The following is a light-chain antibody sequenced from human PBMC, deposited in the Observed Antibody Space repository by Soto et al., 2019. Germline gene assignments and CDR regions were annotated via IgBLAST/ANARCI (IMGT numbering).Light chain of an antibody. CDR3: QQSLNPKT. V-gene: IGKV3D-15*01. CDR1: QSVSSD. CDR2: GAS. J-gene: IGKJ1*01. Sequence: ILMTQSPATLSVSAGERATLSCRASQSVSSDLAWYHQKPGQAPRLLIYGASTRATGIPDRLSGSGSGTDFTLTIDRLEPEDFAVYYCQQSLNPKTFGQGTKVDIK.